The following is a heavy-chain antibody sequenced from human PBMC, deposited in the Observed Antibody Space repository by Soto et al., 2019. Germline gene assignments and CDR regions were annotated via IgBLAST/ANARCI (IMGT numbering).Heavy chain of an antibody. CDR1: GFTFSSYG. CDR3: AKRTSGWYFDY. Sequence: LRLSCAASGFTFSSYGMHWVRQAPGKGLEWVAVIWYDGSNKYYADSVKGRFTISRDNSKNTLYLQMNSLRAEDTAVYYCAKRTSGWYFDYWGQGTLVTSPQ. D-gene: IGHD6-19*01. V-gene: IGHV3-33*06. CDR2: IWYDGSNK. J-gene: IGHJ4*02.